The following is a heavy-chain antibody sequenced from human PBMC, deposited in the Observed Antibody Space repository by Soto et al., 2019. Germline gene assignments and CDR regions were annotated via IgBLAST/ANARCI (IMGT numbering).Heavy chain of an antibody. CDR3: VRDFGSSSEGGMDV. CDR1: GFTVSSNY. V-gene: IGHV3-53*01. CDR2: IYSGGIT. J-gene: IGHJ6*02. Sequence: EMQLVESGGGLIQPGGSLRLSCAASGFTVSSNYMSWVRQAPGKGLEWVSVIYSGGITFYADSVKGRFTISRDNSKNTLYLQMNNLRGEDTAVYYCVRDFGSSSEGGMDVWGQGTTVTVSS. D-gene: IGHD6-6*01.